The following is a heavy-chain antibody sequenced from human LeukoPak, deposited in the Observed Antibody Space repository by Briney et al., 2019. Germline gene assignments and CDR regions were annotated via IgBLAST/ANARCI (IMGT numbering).Heavy chain of an antibody. V-gene: IGHV3-30*04. D-gene: IGHD1-14*01. CDR1: GFTFSSYA. CDR3: ARSNLGQLDY. J-gene: IGHJ4*02. Sequence: GGSLRLSCAASGFTFSSYAMHWVRQAPGKGLEWVAVISYDGSNKYYADSVKGRFTISRDNSKNTLYLQMNSLRVEDTAVYYCARSNLGQLDYWGQGTLVTVSS. CDR2: ISYDGSNK.